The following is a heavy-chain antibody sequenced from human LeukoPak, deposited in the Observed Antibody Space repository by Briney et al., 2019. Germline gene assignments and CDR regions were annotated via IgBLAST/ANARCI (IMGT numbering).Heavy chain of an antibody. CDR3: ARGPAAYSSPKNLDY. CDR2: IYYSGST. V-gene: IGHV4-31*03. Sequence: PSETLSLTCTVAGGSISSGGYYWSWIRQHPGWVVEWIGYIYYSGSTYYNPSLKSRLTISLDTSKSQFSLKLSSVNAADTAVYYCARGPAAYSSPKNLDYWGQGTLVTVSS. D-gene: IGHD6-13*01. J-gene: IGHJ4*02. CDR1: GGSISSGGYY.